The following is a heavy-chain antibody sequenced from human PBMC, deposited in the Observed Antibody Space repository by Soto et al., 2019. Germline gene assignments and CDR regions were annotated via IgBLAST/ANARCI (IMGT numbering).Heavy chain of an antibody. Sequence: PSETLSLTCTVSGASVSTYYWSWIRQPPGKGLEWIGYIYYSTSTNYNPSLKSRVTISVDTSKNQFSLKLSSVTAADTAVYYCATSTIDRYSGYGNDYWGQGTLVTVSA. CDR1: GASVSTYY. V-gene: IGHV4-59*02. CDR2: IYYSTST. CDR3: ATSTIDRYSGYGNDY. J-gene: IGHJ4*02. D-gene: IGHD5-12*01.